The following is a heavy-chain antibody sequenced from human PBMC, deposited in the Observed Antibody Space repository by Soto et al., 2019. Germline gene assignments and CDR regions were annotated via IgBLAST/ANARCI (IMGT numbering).Heavy chain of an antibody. CDR2: IYPGDSDT. V-gene: IGHV5-51*01. CDR1: GYSFTGDW. J-gene: IGHJ5*02. Sequence: GESLKIACKGSGYSFTGDWIGWVRQMPGKGLGWMGIIYPGDSDTRYSPSFQGQVTISADKSMVTAYRQWSSLKASDTARYYCARRGSARNLFDPSGHGTLVTVSS. CDR3: ARRGSARNLFDP. D-gene: IGHD6-25*01.